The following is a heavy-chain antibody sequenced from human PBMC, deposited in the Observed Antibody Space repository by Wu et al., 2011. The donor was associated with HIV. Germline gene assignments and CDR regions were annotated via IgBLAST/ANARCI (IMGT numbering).Heavy chain of an antibody. D-gene: IGHD2-21*01. Sequence: QVQLVQSGAEVKKPGASVKVSCKASGYTFTSYDINWVRQVGGQGLEWMGWMNPNSGNAGYAQKFQGRVTITADKSTSTAYMELSSLRSEDTAMYYCARDLGGDEDYWGQGTLVTVSS. CDR3: ARDLGGDEDY. J-gene: IGHJ4*02. V-gene: IGHV1-8*01. CDR2: MNPNSGNA. CDR1: GYTFTSYD.